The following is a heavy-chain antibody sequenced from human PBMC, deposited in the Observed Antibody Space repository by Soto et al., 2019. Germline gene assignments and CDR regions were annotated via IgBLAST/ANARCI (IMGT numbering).Heavy chain of an antibody. CDR2: INHSGST. Sequence: PSETLSLTCAVYGGSFSGYYWSWIRQPPGKGLEWIGEINHSGSTNYNPSLKSRVTISADTSKNQFSLKLSSVTAADTAVYYCARGPITTNPRFDPWGQGTLVTVSS. D-gene: IGHD3-22*01. CDR1: GGSFSGYY. V-gene: IGHV4-34*01. CDR3: ARGPITTNPRFDP. J-gene: IGHJ5*02.